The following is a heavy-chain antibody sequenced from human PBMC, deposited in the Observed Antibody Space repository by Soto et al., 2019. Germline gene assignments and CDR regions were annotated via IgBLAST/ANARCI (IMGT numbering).Heavy chain of an antibody. V-gene: IGHV4-39*01. CDR3: ARRERAAGTDWWFDP. J-gene: IGHJ5*02. Sequence: QLQLQESGPGLVKPSETLSLTCTVSGGSISSSSFHWGWIRQPPGKGLEWIGSIYYSGSTYYSPSLKSRVTISVDTSKNQFSLRLSSVTAADTAGYYCARRERAAGTDWWFDPWGQGTLVTVSS. CDR1: GGSISSSSFH. D-gene: IGHD6-13*01. CDR2: IYYSGST.